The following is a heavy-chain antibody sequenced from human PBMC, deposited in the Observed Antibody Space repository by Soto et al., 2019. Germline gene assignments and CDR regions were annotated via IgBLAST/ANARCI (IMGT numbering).Heavy chain of an antibody. CDR1: GYTFTSYG. Sequence: QVQLVQSGVEVKKPGASVKVSCKASGYTFTSYGISWVRQAPGQGLEWMGWISPYNGNTNYAQKFQGRVTMTTDRSTNTAYMELRSLRSDDTAMYYCAKVLGSGNYSNWFDPWGQGTLVTVSS. V-gene: IGHV1-18*01. CDR2: ISPYNGNT. D-gene: IGHD3-10*01. J-gene: IGHJ5*02. CDR3: AKVLGSGNYSNWFDP.